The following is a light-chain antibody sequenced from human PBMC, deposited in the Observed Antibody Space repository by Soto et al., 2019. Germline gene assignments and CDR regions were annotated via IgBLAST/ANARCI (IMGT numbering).Light chain of an antibody. V-gene: IGKV1-9*01. CDR2: GAS. CDR3: QQLNSHPRT. CDR1: QAIYSY. Sequence: DIQLTQSPFFLSASVGDRVTISCRASQAIYSYLSWYQQQQGNDPNRLIFGASNMQSGVPSRFSGSGSATEFTITISSLQPEDFSTYYCQQLNSHPRTFGQGTKLEIK. J-gene: IGKJ2*01.